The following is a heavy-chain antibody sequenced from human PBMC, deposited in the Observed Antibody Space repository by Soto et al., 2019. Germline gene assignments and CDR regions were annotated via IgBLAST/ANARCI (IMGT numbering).Heavy chain of an antibody. CDR3: ANTFRVTTPPFDY. D-gene: IGHD4-17*01. V-gene: IGHV3-23*01. CDR1: GFTFSSYA. Sequence: PGGSLRLSCAASGFTFSSYAMSWVRQAPGKGLEWVSAISGSGGSTYYADSVKGRFTISRDDSKNTLYLQMNSLRAEDTAVYYCANTFRVTTPPFDYWGQGTLVTVSS. CDR2: ISGSGGST. J-gene: IGHJ4*02.